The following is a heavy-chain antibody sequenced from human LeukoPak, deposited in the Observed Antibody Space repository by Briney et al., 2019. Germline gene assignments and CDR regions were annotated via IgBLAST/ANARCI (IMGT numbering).Heavy chain of an antibody. Sequence: GGSLRLSCAASGFTFSSYAMSWVRQAPGKGLEWVSAISGSGGSTYYADSVKGRFTISRDNSKNTLYLQMNSLRAEDTAVYYCAKDSVVVVAATHLDDWGQGTLVTVSS. CDR2: ISGSGGST. V-gene: IGHV3-23*01. D-gene: IGHD2-15*01. CDR1: GFTFSSYA. J-gene: IGHJ4*02. CDR3: AKDSVVVVAATHLDD.